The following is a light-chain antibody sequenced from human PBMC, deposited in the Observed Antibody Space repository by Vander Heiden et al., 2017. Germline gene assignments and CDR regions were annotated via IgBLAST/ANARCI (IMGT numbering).Light chain of an antibody. Sequence: QTVVTQEPSFSVSPGGTVTPTCGLSSGSVSTSYYPSWYQQHQGQAPSTPIYSPKTRSSGVHDRFSGSFLGTKAGLTTMGAEAEDESDYYCVQYTGSDSWVFGGGTKLTVL. CDR3: VQYTGSDSWV. CDR1: SGSVSTSYY. CDR2: SPK. V-gene: IGLV8-61*01. J-gene: IGLJ3*02.